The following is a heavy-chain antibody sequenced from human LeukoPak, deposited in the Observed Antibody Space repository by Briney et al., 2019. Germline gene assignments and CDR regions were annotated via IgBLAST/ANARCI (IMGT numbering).Heavy chain of an antibody. Sequence: ASVKVSCKASGGTFSSYAISWVRQAPGQGLEWMGGIIPIFGTANYAQKFQGRVTITADESTSTAYMELSSLRSEDTAVYYCTREAPHGYSGYDSRDYWGQGTLVTVSS. V-gene: IGHV1-69*13. CDR3: TREAPHGYSGYDSRDY. J-gene: IGHJ4*02. CDR2: IIPIFGTA. D-gene: IGHD5-12*01. CDR1: GGTFSSYA.